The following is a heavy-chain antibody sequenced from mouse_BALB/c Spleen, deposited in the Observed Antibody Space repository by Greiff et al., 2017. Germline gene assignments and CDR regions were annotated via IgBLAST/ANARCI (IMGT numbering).Heavy chain of an antibody. D-gene: IGHD2-3*01. Sequence: QVQLQQSGPELVKPGASVRISCKASGYTFTSYYIHWVKQRPGQGLEWIGWIYPGNVNTKYNEKFKGKATLTADKSSSTAYMQLSSLTSEDSAVYFCARCRDGYYDYWGQGTTLTVSS. CDR1: GYTFTSYY. V-gene: IGHV1S56*01. CDR2: IYPGNVNT. CDR3: ARCRDGYYDY. J-gene: IGHJ2*01.